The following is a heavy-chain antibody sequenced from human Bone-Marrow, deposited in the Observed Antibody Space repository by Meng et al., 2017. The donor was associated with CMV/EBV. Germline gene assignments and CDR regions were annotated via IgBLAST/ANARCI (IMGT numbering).Heavy chain of an antibody. D-gene: IGHD1-26*01. CDR1: GFTFSDYY. J-gene: IGHJ6*02. Sequence: GESLKISCAASGFTFSDYYMSWIRQAPGKGLEWVSYISSSGSTIYYADSVKGRFTISRDNAKNSLYLQMNSLRDEDTAVYYCARGVTILGGGVGGLFDYYYYYGMDVGGQGTTVTVSS. V-gene: IGHV3-11*04. CDR3: ARGVTILGGGVGGLFDYYYYYGMDV. CDR2: ISSSGSTI.